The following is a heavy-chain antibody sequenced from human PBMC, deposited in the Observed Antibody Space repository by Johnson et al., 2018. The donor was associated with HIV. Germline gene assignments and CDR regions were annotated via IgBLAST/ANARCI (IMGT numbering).Heavy chain of an antibody. V-gene: IGHV3-33*01. Sequence: QVQLVESGGGVVQPGRSLRLSCEASGFTFSNYDMHWVRQAPRKGLEWVALIRFDGNNKYYVDSVKGRFTVSRDNSKNTLYLQMNSLRAEDTAVYYCGRSPGYSLLDAFDIWGQGAMVTVTS. CDR3: GRSPGYSLLDAFDI. CDR1: GFTFSNYD. J-gene: IGHJ3*02. CDR2: IRFDGNNK. D-gene: IGHD1-26*01.